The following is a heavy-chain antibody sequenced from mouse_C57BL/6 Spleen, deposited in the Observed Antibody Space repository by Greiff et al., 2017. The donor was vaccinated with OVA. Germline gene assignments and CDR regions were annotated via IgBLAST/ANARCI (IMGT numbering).Heavy chain of an antibody. V-gene: IGHV1-52*01. CDR1: GYTFTSYW. J-gene: IGHJ4*01. Sequence: VQLQQPGAELVRPGSSVKLSCKASGYTFTSYWMHWVTQRPIQGLEWIGNIDPSDSETHYNQKFKDKATLTVDKSSSTAYMQLSSLTSEDSAVYYCARRYYGSSYDAMDYWGQGTSVTVSS. CDR2: IDPSDSET. CDR3: ARRYYGSSYDAMDY. D-gene: IGHD1-1*01.